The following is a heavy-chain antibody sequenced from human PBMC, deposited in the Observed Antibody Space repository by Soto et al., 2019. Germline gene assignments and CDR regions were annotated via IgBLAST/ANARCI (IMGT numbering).Heavy chain of an antibody. D-gene: IGHD5-18*01. CDR3: AKDLRPPAVAAIQDDAFDI. CDR1: GFTFSSYG. J-gene: IGHJ3*02. CDR2: ISYDGSNK. Sequence: GGSLRLSCAASGFTFSSYGMHGVRQAPGKGLEWAAFISYDGSNKYYVDSVKGRYTISRENSKNTLYLQMNSLRAEDTAVYYCAKDLRPPAVAAIQDDAFDIWGQGTMVPVSS. V-gene: IGHV3-30*18.